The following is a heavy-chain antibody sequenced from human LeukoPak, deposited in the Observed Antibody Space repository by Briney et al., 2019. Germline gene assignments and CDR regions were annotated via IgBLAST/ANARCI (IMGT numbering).Heavy chain of an antibody. V-gene: IGHV1-2*02. Sequence: ASVKVSCKASGYTFTGYCMHWVRQAPGQGLEWMGWINPNSGGTNYAQKFQGRVTMTRDTSISTAYMELSRLRSDDTAVYYCERRIAAAGNHNWFDPWGQGTLVTVSS. J-gene: IGHJ5*02. CDR2: INPNSGGT. CDR3: ERRIAAAGNHNWFDP. CDR1: GYTFTGYC. D-gene: IGHD6-13*01.